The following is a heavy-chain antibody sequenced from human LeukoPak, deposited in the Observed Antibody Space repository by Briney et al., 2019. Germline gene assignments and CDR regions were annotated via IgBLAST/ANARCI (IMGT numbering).Heavy chain of an antibody. J-gene: IGHJ4*02. V-gene: IGHV1-8*03. Sequence: GASVKVSCKASGYTFTSYDINWVRQATGQGLEWMGWMNPNSGNTGYAQKFQGRVTITRNTSISTAYMELSSLRSEDTAVYYCATSIFSGSYSLDYWGQGTLVTVSS. CDR2: MNPNSGNT. D-gene: IGHD1-26*01. CDR3: ATSIFSGSYSLDY. CDR1: GYTFTSYD.